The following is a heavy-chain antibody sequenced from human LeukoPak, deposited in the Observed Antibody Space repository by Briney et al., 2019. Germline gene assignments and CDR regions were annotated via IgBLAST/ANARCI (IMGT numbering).Heavy chain of an antibody. D-gene: IGHD3-10*01. CDR3: ARFYGLGTWNDGFDI. CDR2: ISTGSHYT. V-gene: IGHV3-11*03. CDR1: AFTFGDDY. Sequence: PGASLTPSCSASAFTFGDDYMSWIRQAPGKGLEWVSYISTGSHYTNYDDSVMGRFTISRDDARNSLFLQINSLRAEDMAVYYCARFYGLGTWNDGFDIWGQGTMVTVSS. J-gene: IGHJ3*02.